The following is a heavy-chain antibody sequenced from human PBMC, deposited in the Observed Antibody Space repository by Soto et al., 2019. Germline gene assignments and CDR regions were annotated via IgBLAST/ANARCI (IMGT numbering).Heavy chain of an antibody. Sequence: QVQLVESGGGVVQPGRSLRLSCAASGFTFSSYGIHWVRQAPGKGLEWVALISHDGTDKYYADSVKGRFTISRDNFKNTLYLQMSSLRPEDTAVYYCVKERYAQLWLEDYGMDVWGQGTTVTVFS. V-gene: IGHV3-30*18. J-gene: IGHJ6*02. CDR2: ISHDGTDK. D-gene: IGHD5-18*01. CDR1: GFTFSSYG. CDR3: VKERYAQLWLEDYGMDV.